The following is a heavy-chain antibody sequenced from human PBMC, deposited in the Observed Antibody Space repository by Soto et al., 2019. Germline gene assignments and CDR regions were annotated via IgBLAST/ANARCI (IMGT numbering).Heavy chain of an antibody. D-gene: IGHD3-10*01. J-gene: IGHJ6*02. Sequence: DVQLLESGGHLVQPGGSLRLSCAASGFTFSSYAMSWVRQAPGKGLEWVSSVSAGGDMTYYSDSVKGRFTISRDNSNNAPFLQMHSLRMEDTALYYCARGDRGGSVSPASYYYSGVDVWGQGETVTVS. V-gene: IGHV3-23*01. CDR2: VSAGGDMT. CDR1: GFTFSSYA. CDR3: ARGDRGGSVSPASYYYSGVDV.